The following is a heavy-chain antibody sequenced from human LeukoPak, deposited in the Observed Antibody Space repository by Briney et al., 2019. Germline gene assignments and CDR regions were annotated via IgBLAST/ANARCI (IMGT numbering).Heavy chain of an antibody. CDR1: GFTFSNHA. D-gene: IGHD4-17*01. Sequence: GGSLRLSCEASGFTFSNHAMHWVRQAPGKGLEWVALIYYDGDKKYYAESLQGRFTISRDNSKNTVYLEMDSLRADDTAVYYCARDRQSTVTTLLVSWGRGTLVTVSS. V-gene: IGHV3-30*04. J-gene: IGHJ4*02. CDR3: ARDRQSTVTTLLVS. CDR2: IYYDGDKK.